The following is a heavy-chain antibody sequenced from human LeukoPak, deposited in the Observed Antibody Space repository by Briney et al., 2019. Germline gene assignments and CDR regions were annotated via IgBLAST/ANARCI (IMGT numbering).Heavy chain of an antibody. D-gene: IGHD2/OR15-2a*01. V-gene: IGHV3-30*18. CDR3: AKDTSPVPYDFFDY. J-gene: IGHJ4*02. CDR2: ISYDGSNK. CDR1: GFTFSNYG. Sequence: GGSLRLSCAASGFTFSNYGMHWVRQAPGKGLEWVAIISYDGSNKYYADSVKGRFTISRDNSKNTLYLQMNSLRAEDTAVYYCAKDTSPVPYDFFDYWGQGSLVTVSS.